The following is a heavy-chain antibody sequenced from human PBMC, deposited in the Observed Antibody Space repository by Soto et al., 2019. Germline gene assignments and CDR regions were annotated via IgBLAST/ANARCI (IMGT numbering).Heavy chain of an antibody. J-gene: IGHJ4*02. V-gene: IGHV5-51*01. Sequence: PWESLKISCKVSGDSFPSFWIGWVRQMPGKGLEWLGSIYPRDSETRYSPSFQGQVTISSDNSITTAYLQWSSLKASDTATWYCARQHPLDSSGWNSWGQGTLVKVSS. D-gene: IGHD6-19*01. CDR3: ARQHPLDSSGWNS. CDR1: GDSFPSFW. CDR2: IYPRDSET.